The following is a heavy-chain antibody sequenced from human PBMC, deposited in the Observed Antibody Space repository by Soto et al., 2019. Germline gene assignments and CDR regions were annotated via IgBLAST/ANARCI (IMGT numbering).Heavy chain of an antibody. J-gene: IGHJ6*01. Sequence: KGLEWIGYIYYSGSTNYNPSLKSRVTIPVDTSKNQFSLKLSSVTAADTAVYYCARLEIAVDRIGIDDLDV. CDR2: IYYSGST. CDR3: ARLEIAVDRIGIDDLDV. V-gene: IGHV4-59*01. D-gene: IGHD6-19*01.